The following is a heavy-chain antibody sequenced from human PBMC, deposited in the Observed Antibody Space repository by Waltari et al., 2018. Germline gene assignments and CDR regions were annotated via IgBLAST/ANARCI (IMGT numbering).Heavy chain of an antibody. D-gene: IGHD6-6*01. CDR2: IYYRGST. V-gene: IGHV4-39*01. J-gene: IGHJ4*02. CDR3: ASLSIAARSGHFDY. Sequence: QLQLQESGPGLVKPSETLSLTCTVSGGSISSSSYYWGWIRQPPGKGLEWIGSIYYRGSTYNNPSLKSGATISVDTSKNQFSLKLGAVTAADTAVYYCASLSIAARSGHFDYWGQGTLVTVSS. CDR1: GGSISSSSYY.